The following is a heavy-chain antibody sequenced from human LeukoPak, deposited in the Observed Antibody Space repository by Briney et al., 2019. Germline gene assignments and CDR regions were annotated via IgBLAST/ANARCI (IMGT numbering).Heavy chain of an antibody. V-gene: IGHV1-69*05. CDR1: GGTFSSYA. D-gene: IGHD7-27*01. CDR3: ASTTGDPHYYYYYMDV. J-gene: IGHJ6*03. Sequence: ASVKVSCKASGGTFSSYAISWVRQAPGQGLEWMGGIIPIFGTANYAQKFQGRVTITTDESTSTAYMELSSLRSEDTAVYYCASTTGDPHYYYYYMDVWGKGTTVTVSS. CDR2: IIPIFGTA.